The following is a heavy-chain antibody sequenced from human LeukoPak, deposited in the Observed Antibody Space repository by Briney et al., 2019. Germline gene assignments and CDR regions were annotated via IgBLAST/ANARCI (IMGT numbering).Heavy chain of an antibody. CDR3: AREDASGWYLRH. CDR1: GGSPRSVSYF. J-gene: IGHJ4*02. V-gene: IGHV4-39*07. Sequence: PSETLSLTCTVSGGSPRSVSYFWGWLRQPPGTNLEWIGSIHYSGRTYDNLSLRSRVNMSMDTSKNQISLKLRSVTAADTADYYCAREDASGWYLRHWGQGILVIVST. CDR2: IHYSGRT. D-gene: IGHD6-19*01.